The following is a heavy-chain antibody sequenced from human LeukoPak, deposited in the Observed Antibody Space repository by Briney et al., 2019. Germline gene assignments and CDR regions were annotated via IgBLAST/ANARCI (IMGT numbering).Heavy chain of an antibody. Sequence: GGSLRLSCAASGFTFNTYSMNWVRQAPGKGLEWVSYISSSSSTIHYADSVKGRFTISRDNAKNSLYLQMNSLRAEDTAVYYCARDHRGYSYGSEGKDYMDVWGKGTTVTVSS. CDR1: GFTFNTYS. V-gene: IGHV3-48*01. J-gene: IGHJ6*03. D-gene: IGHD5-18*01. CDR2: ISSSSSTI. CDR3: ARDHRGYSYGSEGKDYMDV.